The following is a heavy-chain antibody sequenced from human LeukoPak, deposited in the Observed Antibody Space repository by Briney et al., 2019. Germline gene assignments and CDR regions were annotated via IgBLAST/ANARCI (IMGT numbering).Heavy chain of an antibody. CDR3: AKPGSGSGLDAFDI. J-gene: IGHJ3*02. D-gene: IGHD3-10*01. CDR2: INSDGSST. V-gene: IGHV3-74*01. CDR1: GFTFSSYW. Sequence: GGSLRLSCAASGFTFSSYWMPWVRQAPGKGLVWVSRINSDGSSTSYADSVKGRFTISRDNAKNTLYLQMNSLRAEDTAVYYCAKPGSGSGLDAFDIWGQGTMVTVSS.